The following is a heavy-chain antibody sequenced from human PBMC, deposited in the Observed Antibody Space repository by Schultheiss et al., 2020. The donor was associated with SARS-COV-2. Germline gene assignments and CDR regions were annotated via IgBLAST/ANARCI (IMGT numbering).Heavy chain of an antibody. CDR1: GGSISSGGYS. V-gene: IGHV4-61*08. D-gene: IGHD3-16*01. CDR3: ALWGGGHHYGMDV. CDR2: IYYSGRI. J-gene: IGHJ6*02. Sequence: SQTLSLTCTVSGGSISSGGYSWSWIRQPPGKGLEWIGYIYYSGRINYNPSLKSRVTISVDTSKNQFSLKLSSVTAADTAVYYCALWGGGHHYGMDVWGQGTTVTVSS.